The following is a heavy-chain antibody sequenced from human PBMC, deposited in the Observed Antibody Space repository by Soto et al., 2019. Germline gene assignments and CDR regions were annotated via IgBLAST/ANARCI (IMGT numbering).Heavy chain of an antibody. CDR1: GFTFSSYS. CDR3: ARDRRRIPDDY. Sequence: EVQLVESGGGLVKPGGSLRLSCAASGFTFSSYSMNWVRQAPGKGLEWVSSISSSSSYIYYADSVKGRFTISRDNAKNSLYLQMNSLRAEDTVVYYCARDRRRIPDDYWGQGTLVTVSS. CDR2: ISSSSSYI. J-gene: IGHJ4*02. V-gene: IGHV3-21*01.